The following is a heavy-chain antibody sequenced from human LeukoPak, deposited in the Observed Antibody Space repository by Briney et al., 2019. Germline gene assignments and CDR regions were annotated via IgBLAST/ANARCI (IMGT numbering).Heavy chain of an antibody. CDR3: AKGRGHGGNSGWYFDL. J-gene: IGHJ2*01. CDR2: ISWNSGSI. D-gene: IGHD4-23*01. V-gene: IGHV3-9*01. Sequence: GGSLRLSCAASGFTFDDYAMHWVRQAPGKGLEWVSGISWNSGSIGYADSVKGRFTISRDNAKNSLYLQMNSLRAEDTALYYCAKGRGHGGNSGWYFDLWGRGTLVTVSS. CDR1: GFTFDDYA.